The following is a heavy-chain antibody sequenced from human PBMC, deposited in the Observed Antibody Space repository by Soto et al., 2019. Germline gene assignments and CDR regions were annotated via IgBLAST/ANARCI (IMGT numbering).Heavy chain of an antibody. D-gene: IGHD3-3*02. Sequence: ASVKVSCKASGYTFTSYGISWVRQAPGQGLEWMGWISAYNGNTNYAQKLQGRVTMTTDTSTSTAYMELRSLRDDDTAIYYCAKDSIDHNGIYDPFDFWGQRTMVTVSS. CDR1: GYTFTSYG. CDR2: ISAYNGNT. CDR3: AKDSIDHNGIYDPFDF. J-gene: IGHJ3*01. V-gene: IGHV1-18*01.